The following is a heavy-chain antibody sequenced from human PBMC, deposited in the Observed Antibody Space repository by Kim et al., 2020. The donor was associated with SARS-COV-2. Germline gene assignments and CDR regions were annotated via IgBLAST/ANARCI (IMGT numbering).Heavy chain of an antibody. J-gene: IGHJ6*03. Sequence: GGSLRLSCAASGFTFGDYAMHWVRQAPGKGLEWVSGISWNSGSIGYADSVKGRFTISRDNAKNSPYLQMNSLRAEDTALYYCAKDITSQSEFRRGITIFGVGPWAGYMDVWGKGTTVTVSS. CDR2: ISWNSGSI. V-gene: IGHV3-9*01. CDR3: AKDITSQSEFRRGITIFGVGPWAGYMDV. CDR1: GFTFGDYA. D-gene: IGHD3-3*01.